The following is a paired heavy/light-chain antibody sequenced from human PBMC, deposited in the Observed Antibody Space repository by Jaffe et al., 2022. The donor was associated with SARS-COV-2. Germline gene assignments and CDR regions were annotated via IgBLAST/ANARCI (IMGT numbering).Heavy chain of an antibody. CDR3: AKEGCSSTSCLFYYYFMDV. CDR2: ITWKSNTL. J-gene: IGHJ6*03. Sequence: VQLVESGGALVQPGRSLRLSCAASGFTFDDHAMHWVRQAPGKGLEWVSGITWKSNTLGYADSVKGRFTISRDNAKNSLYLQMNSLRAEDTALYYCAKEGCSSTSCLFYYYFMDVWGKGTTVTVSS. D-gene: IGHD2-2*01. CDR1: GFTFDDHA. V-gene: IGHV3-9*01.
Light chain of an antibody. CDR3: QQSYSTPWT. CDR2: AAS. CDR1: QSISSY. V-gene: IGKV1-39*01. Sequence: DIQMTQSPSSLSASVGDRVTITCRASQSISSYLNWYQQKPGKAPKLLIYAASSLQSGVPSRFSGSESGTDFTLTISSLQPEDFATYCCQQSYSTPWTFGQGTKLEIK. J-gene: IGKJ2*02.